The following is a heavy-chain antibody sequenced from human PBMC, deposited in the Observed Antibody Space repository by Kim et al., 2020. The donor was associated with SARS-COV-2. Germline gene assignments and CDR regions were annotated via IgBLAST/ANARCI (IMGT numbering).Heavy chain of an antibody. Sequence: GGSLRLSCAASGFTFSSYAMSWVRQAPGKGLEWVSAISGSGGSTYYADSVKGRFTISRDNSKNTLYLQMNSLRAEDTAVYYCAKETVVVTAPAFDFQHWGQGTLVTVSS. CDR1: GFTFSSYA. V-gene: IGHV3-23*01. J-gene: IGHJ1*01. CDR3: AKETVVVTAPAFDFQH. CDR2: ISGSGGST. D-gene: IGHD2-21*02.